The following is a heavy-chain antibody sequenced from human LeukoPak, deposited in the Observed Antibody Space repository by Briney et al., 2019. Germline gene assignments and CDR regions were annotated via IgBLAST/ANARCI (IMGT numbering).Heavy chain of an antibody. CDR2: INPNGGAT. CDR3: ARDRPHTSMNAFDV. Sequence: GASVEVSCKASGYTFTNNYIHWMRQAPGQGLEWMGWINPNGGATRFAQKFQGRVSMTRDTSITTANMDLSSLRSDDTAVYYCARDRPHTSMNAFDVWGQGTLVTVSS. V-gene: IGHV1-2*02. J-gene: IGHJ3*01. D-gene: IGHD1-26*01. CDR1: GYTFTNNY.